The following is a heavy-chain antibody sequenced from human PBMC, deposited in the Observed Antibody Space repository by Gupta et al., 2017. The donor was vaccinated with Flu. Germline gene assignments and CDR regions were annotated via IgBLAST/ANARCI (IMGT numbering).Heavy chain of an antibody. J-gene: IGHJ4*02. CDR3: ARGGYSSFSFDY. V-gene: IGHV3-48*03. CDR1: GFAFSSYE. D-gene: IGHD5-18*01. CDR2: ISGSGSTK. Sequence: VQLVESGGGLVQPGGSLRLSCAASGFAFSSYEMTWVRQAPGKGLEWVSYISGSGSTKYYADSVKGRFTISRDNAKNSLYLQMNSLRAEDTAVYYCARGGYSSFSFDYWGQGTLVTVSS.